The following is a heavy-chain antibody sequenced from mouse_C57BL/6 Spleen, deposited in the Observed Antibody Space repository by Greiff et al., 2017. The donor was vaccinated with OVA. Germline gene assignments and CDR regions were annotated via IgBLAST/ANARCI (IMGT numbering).Heavy chain of an antibody. D-gene: IGHD2-3*01. V-gene: IGHV1-42*01. CDR2: INPSTGGT. Sequence: VHVKQSGPELVKPGASVKISCKASGYSFTGYYMNWVKQSPEKSLEWIGEINPSTGGTTYNQKFKAKATLTVDKSSSTAYMQLKSLTSEDSAVYYCARRVYEGYFDDWGQGTTLTVSS. CDR3: ARRVYEGYFDD. CDR1: GYSFTGYY. J-gene: IGHJ2*01.